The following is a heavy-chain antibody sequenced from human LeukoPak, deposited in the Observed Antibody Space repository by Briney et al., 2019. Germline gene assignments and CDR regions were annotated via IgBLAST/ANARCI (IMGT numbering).Heavy chain of an antibody. CDR1: GGTFSSYA. J-gene: IGHJ4*02. V-gene: IGHV1-69*05. Sequence: GASVKVSCKASGGTFSSYAISWVRQAPGQGLEWMGGIIPIFGTANYAQKFQGRVTMTRDTSTSTVYMELSSLRSEDTAVYYCARVVSDSGYEFDYWGQGTLVTVSS. CDR3: ARVVSDSGYEFDY. CDR2: IIPIFGTA. D-gene: IGHD5-12*01.